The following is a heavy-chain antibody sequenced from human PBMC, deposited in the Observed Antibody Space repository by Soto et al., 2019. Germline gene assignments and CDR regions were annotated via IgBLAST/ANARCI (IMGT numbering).Heavy chain of an antibody. CDR2: IIPIFGTA. J-gene: IGHJ4*02. CDR3: ARARTAAGLFDY. D-gene: IGHD6-13*01. CDR1: GGTFSSYA. V-gene: IGHV1-69*13. Sequence: SVKVSCKASGGTFSSYAISWVRQAPGQGLEWMGGIIPIFGTANYAQKFQGRVTITADESTSTAYMELSSLRSEDTAVYYCARARTAAGLFDYWGQGTLVTVSS.